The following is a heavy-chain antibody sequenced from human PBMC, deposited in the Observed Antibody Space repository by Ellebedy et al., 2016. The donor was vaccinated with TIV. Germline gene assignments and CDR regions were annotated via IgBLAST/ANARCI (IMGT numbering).Heavy chain of an antibody. J-gene: IGHJ4*02. D-gene: IGHD4-23*01. CDR1: GFPLSGYS. Sequence: GGSLRLSCAAFGFPLSGYSMNWVRQAPGKGLEWLSHIDSGSRTIYYADSVKGRFTISRDNSKNRLYVQMNSLRTEDTAVYYCARDPAGNGWQLFDWGQGALVTVSS. V-gene: IGHV3-48*01. CDR3: ARDPAGNGWQLFD. CDR2: IDSGSRTI.